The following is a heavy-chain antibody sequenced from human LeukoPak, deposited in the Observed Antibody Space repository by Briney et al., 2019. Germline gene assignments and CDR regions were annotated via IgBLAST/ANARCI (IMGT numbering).Heavy chain of an antibody. CDR1: GFTFSSYS. CDR2: ISSSSSTI. J-gene: IGHJ2*01. V-gene: IGHV3-48*01. CDR3: AKDRASSWWYFDL. D-gene: IGHD5-18*01. Sequence: PGGSLRLSCAASGFTFSSYSMNWVRQAPGKGLEWVSYISSSSSTIYYADSVKGRCTISRDNSKNTLYLQMNSLRAEDTAVYYCAKDRASSWWYFDLWGRGTLVTVSS.